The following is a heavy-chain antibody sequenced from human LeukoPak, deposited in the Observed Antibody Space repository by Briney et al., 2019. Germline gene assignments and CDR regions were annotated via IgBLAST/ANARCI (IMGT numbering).Heavy chain of an antibody. V-gene: IGHV3-23*01. J-gene: IGHJ5*02. CDR3: AKEHYYDSSGYT. Sequence: GGSLRLSCAASGFTFDDYAMHWVRQAPGKGLEWVSGISGSGGSTYYADSVKGRFTISRDNSKNTLYLQMNSLRAEDTAVYYCAKEHYYDSSGYTWGQGTLVTVSS. D-gene: IGHD3-22*01. CDR2: ISGSGGST. CDR1: GFTFDDYA.